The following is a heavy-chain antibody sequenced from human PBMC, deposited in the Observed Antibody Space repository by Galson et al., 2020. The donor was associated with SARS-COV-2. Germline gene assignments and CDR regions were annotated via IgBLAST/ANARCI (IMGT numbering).Heavy chain of an antibody. CDR1: GFTFSSYS. Sequence: GESLKISCAASGFTFSSYSMNWVRQAPGKGLEWVSSISSSSSYIYYADSVKGRFTISRDNAKNSLYLQMNSLRAEDTAVYYCSTTVARYCSSTSCYCVHHPLDYWGQGTLVTVSS. J-gene: IGHJ4*02. CDR3: STTVARYCSSTSCYCVHHPLDY. D-gene: IGHD2-2*01. V-gene: IGHV3-21*01. CDR2: ISSSSSYI.